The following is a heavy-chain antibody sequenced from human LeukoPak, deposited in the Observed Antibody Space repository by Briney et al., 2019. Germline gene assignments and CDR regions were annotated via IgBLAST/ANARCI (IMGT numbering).Heavy chain of an antibody. Sequence: PSETLSLTCGVQGESFSGFYWSWIRQPPGKGLEWIGEIRKSGMTDYNPSLQSRVTISVDTSKSQFSLLLTSVTAADTAIYFCARGTYYCESSGPYYWRQASLASVRS. CDR2: IRKSGMT. D-gene: IGHD6-19*01. CDR3: ARGTYYCESSGPYY. J-gene: IGHJ4*02. CDR1: GESFSGFY. V-gene: IGHV4-34*01.